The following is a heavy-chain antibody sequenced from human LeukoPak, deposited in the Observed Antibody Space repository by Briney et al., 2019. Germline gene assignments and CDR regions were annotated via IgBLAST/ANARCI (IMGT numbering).Heavy chain of an antibody. CDR3: ARDRCGSTTYYSPRRKFYNWFDP. CDR1: GGSLSNFF. D-gene: IGHD2-15*01. CDR2: IYSTGDT. Sequence: SETLSLTCLVSGGSLSNFFWSWIRQPAGKGLEWIGRIYSTGDTYYNPSLKGRVTTSLDTSKNQFSLRLSSVTAADTAVYFCARDRCGSTTYYSPRRKFYNWFDPWGQGTLVTVSS. J-gene: IGHJ5*02. V-gene: IGHV4-4*07.